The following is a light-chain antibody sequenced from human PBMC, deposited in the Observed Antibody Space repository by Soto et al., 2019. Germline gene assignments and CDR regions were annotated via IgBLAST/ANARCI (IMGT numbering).Light chain of an antibody. CDR3: QQYNSYSWT. CDR1: QSISSW. CDR2: DAS. J-gene: IGKJ1*01. Sequence: DIQMTQSPSTLSASVGDRVTITCRASQSISSWLAWYQQKPGKAPKLLIYDASSLESGVPSMFSGSGSGSEFTLTISSLQPEDFATYYCQQYNSYSWTLGQGTKVEIK. V-gene: IGKV1-5*01.